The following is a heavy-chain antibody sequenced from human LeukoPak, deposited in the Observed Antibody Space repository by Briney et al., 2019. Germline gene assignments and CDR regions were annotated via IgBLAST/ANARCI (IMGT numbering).Heavy chain of an antibody. J-gene: IGHJ3*01. CDR3: ARDAPQWRNAFDF. D-gene: IGHD6-19*01. V-gene: IGHV1-18*01. CDR1: GYTFTSTG. CDR2: VSSYNGNT. Sequence: ASVKVSCKASGYTFTSTGFCWVRQAPGQVLEWMGWVSSYNGNTNYAQKFQGRVTMTTDTSTNTAYMELRSLRSDDTAVYFCARDAPQWRNAFDFWGQGTMVTVSS.